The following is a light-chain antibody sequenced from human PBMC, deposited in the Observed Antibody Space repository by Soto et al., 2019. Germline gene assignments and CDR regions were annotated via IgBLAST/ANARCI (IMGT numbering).Light chain of an antibody. Sequence: QSALTQPASVSGSPGQSITISCTGASSDVGAFNYVSWYQQHPRKAPKLLIYEVSNRPSGLSNRFSGSKSGNTASLTISGLQAEDEADYYCSSYTSSTTRVFGGGTKLTVL. J-gene: IGLJ3*02. V-gene: IGLV2-14*01. CDR2: EVS. CDR1: SSDVGAFNY. CDR3: SSYTSSTTRV.